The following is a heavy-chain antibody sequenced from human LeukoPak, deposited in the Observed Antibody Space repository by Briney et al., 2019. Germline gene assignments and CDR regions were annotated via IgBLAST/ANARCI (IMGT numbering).Heavy chain of an antibody. D-gene: IGHD3-22*01. CDR3: ARGAYYYDSSGQFDY. J-gene: IGHJ4*02. CDR1: GGSISSYY. Sequence: SETLSLTCTVSGGSISSYYWSWIRQPPGKGLEWIGYIYYSGSTNYNPSLKSRVTISVDTSKNQFSLKLSSVTAADTAVYYCARGAYYYDSSGQFDYWGQGTLVTVS. V-gene: IGHV4-59*01. CDR2: IYYSGST.